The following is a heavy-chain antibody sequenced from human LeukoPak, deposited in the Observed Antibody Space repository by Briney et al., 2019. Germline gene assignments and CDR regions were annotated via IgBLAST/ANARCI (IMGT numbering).Heavy chain of an antibody. V-gene: IGHV3-48*01. J-gene: IGHJ4*02. CDR1: GFTFSSYD. Sequence: PGGSLRLSCAASGFTFSSYDMNWVRQAPGKGLEWVSCISSSSGIMYYADSVKGRFTISRDNAKNSLFLQMNSLRAEDTAVYYCARSYSGNSDLNYWGQGTLVAVSS. CDR2: ISSSSGIM. D-gene: IGHD4-23*01. CDR3: ARSYSGNSDLNY.